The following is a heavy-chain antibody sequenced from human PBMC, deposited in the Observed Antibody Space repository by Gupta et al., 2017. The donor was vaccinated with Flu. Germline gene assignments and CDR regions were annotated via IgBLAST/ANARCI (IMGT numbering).Heavy chain of an antibody. CDR3: ARHLSGNYDPPHYFDY. CDR2: INPNSGDT. D-gene: IGHD3-3*01. Sequence: VQLVESGAEVKKPGASVKVSCKASGYMFTGHYMHWVRQAPGQGLEWMGWINPNSGDTKYAQKFQGRFTMTRDTSISTTYMDLSSLTSDDTAVYYCARHLSGNYDPPHYFDYWGQGTLVTVSS. J-gene: IGHJ4*02. V-gene: IGHV1-2*02. CDR1: GYMFTGHY.